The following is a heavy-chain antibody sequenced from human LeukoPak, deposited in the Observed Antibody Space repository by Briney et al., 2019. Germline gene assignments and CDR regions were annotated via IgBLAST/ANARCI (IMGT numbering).Heavy chain of an antibody. J-gene: IGHJ4*02. CDR2: ISYDGSNK. CDR3: AKPPRTFYYDILTGPYYFDY. V-gene: IGHV3-30*18. CDR1: GFTFSSYS. D-gene: IGHD3-9*01. Sequence: GGSLRLSCAASGFTFSSYSMNWVRQAPGKGLEWVAVISYDGSNKYYADSVKGRFTISRDNSKNTLYLQMNSLRAEDTAVYYCAKPPRTFYYDILTGPYYFDYWGQGTLVTVSS.